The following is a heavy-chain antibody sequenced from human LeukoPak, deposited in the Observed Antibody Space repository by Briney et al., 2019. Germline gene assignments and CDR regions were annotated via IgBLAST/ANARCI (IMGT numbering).Heavy chain of an antibody. Sequence: SETLSLTCAVYGGSFSGYYWSWIRQPPGKGLEWIGEINHSGSTNYNPSLKSRLTISVDTSKNQFSLKLSSVTAADTAVYYCARRNGARYSSGWYLDYWGQGTLVTVSS. D-gene: IGHD6-19*01. CDR3: ARRNGARYSSGWYLDY. J-gene: IGHJ4*02. V-gene: IGHV4-34*01. CDR2: INHSGST. CDR1: GGSFSGYY.